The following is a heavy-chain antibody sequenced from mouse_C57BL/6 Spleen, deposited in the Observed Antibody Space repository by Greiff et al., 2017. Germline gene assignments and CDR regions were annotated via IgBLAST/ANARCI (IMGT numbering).Heavy chain of an antibody. CDR3: ASQLLRSLDY. D-gene: IGHD1-1*01. Sequence: DVQLQESGPGLVKPSQSLSLTCSVTGYSITSGYYWNWIRQFPGNKLEWMGYISYDGSNNYNPSLKNRISITRDTSKNQFFLKLNSVTTEDTATYYCASQLLRSLDYWGQGTTLTVSS. J-gene: IGHJ2*01. CDR2: ISYDGSN. CDR1: GYSITSGYY. V-gene: IGHV3-6*01.